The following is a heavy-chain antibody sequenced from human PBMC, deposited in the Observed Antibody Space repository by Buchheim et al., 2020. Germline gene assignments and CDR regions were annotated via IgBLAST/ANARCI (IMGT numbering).Heavy chain of an antibody. CDR3: ARGHSQWLASFDY. Sequence: QVQLVQSGAEVKKPGASVKVSCKASGYTLTSYVINWVQQATGQGLEWMGWMNPSNGNTGYVQKFQGRVTMTRNTSIGTAYMELSSLRSEDTAVYYCARGHSQWLASFDYWGQGTL. J-gene: IGHJ4*02. D-gene: IGHD6-19*01. CDR2: MNPSNGNT. CDR1: GYTLTSYV. V-gene: IGHV1-8*01.